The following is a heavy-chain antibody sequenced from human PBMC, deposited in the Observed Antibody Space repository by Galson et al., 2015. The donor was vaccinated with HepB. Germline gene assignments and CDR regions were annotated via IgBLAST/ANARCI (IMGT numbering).Heavy chain of an antibody. J-gene: IGHJ4*02. D-gene: IGHD3-10*01. CDR3: TRQEGSYYPYYFDY. CDR2: IRSKANSYAT. CDR1: GFTFSGSA. Sequence: SLRLSCAASGFTFSGSAMHWVRQASGKGLEWAGRIRSKANSYATAYAASVKGRFTISRDDSKNTAYLQMNSLKTEDTAVYYCTRQEGSYYPYYFDYWGQGTLVTVSS. V-gene: IGHV3-73*01.